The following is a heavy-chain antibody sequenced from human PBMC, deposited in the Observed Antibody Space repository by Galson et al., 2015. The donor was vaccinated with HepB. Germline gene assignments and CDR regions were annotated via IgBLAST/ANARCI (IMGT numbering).Heavy chain of an antibody. J-gene: IGHJ4*02. CDR2: IVVGSGNT. CDR1: GFTFTSSA. D-gene: IGHD1-26*01. Sequence: SVKVSCKASGFTFTSSAVQWVRQARGQRLEWIGWIVVGSGNTNYAQKFQERVTITRDMSTSTAYMELSSLRSEDTAVYYCAAAYSGSFPIDYWGQGTLVTVSS. V-gene: IGHV1-58*01. CDR3: AAAYSGSFPIDY.